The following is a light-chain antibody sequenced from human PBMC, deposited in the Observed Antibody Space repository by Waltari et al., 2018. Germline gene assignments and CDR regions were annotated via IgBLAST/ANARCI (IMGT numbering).Light chain of an antibody. Sequence: DILMTQSPAALSVSPGVRATFSCRASQSISSNLAWYQQKPGQAPRLLIFDASTRATGVPARFRGSGSGTEFTLTISSLQSEDSAIYYCQQYNRWPPLTFGGGTKVEIK. J-gene: IGKJ4*01. V-gene: IGKV3-15*01. CDR2: DAS. CDR3: QQYNRWPPLT. CDR1: QSISSN.